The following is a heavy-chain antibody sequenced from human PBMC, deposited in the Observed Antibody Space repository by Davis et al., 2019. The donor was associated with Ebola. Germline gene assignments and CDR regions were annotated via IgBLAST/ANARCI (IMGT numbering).Heavy chain of an antibody. CDR2: IYHSGST. J-gene: IGHJ4*02. Sequence: SETLSLTCAVSGGSISSGGYSWSWIRQPPGKGLEWIGYIYHSGSTYYNPSLKSRVTISVDRSKNQFSLKLSSVTAADTAVYYCARGQRITNLIFDYWGQGTLVTVSS. CDR1: GGSISSGGYS. V-gene: IGHV4-30-2*01. CDR3: ARGQRITNLIFDY. D-gene: IGHD3-3*01.